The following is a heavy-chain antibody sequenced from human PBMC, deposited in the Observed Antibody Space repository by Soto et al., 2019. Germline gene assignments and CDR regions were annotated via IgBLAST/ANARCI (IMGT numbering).Heavy chain of an antibody. V-gene: IGHV5-51*01. D-gene: IGHD6-19*01. J-gene: IGHJ4*02. Sequence: PGESLKISCKGFGYSFPTYWIGWVRQIPGKGLEWMGFIDPNFSNIRYSPSFQGQVTISADKSINTAYLQWSSLQASDTAIYYCARRTATSGWRHYCENWGLGTRGGVAS. CDR3: ARRTATSGWRHYCEN. CDR2: IDPNFSNI. CDR1: GYSFPTYW.